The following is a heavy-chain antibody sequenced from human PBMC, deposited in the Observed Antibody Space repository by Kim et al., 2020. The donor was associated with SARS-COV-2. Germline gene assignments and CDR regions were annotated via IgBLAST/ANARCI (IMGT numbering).Heavy chain of an antibody. CDR2: VYSGARR. Sequence: GGSLRLSCEVSGFIVRDNYMSWVRQAPGKGPECVAVVYSGARRLYADSVKGRFTASKDISKNTLYLQMNSLRPEDTALYSCVRGSSYDSSGLPDYWGQGTQVTVPP. V-gene: IGHV3-66*01. CDR3: VRGSSYDSSGLPDY. CDR1: GFIVRDNY. J-gene: IGHJ4*02. D-gene: IGHD3-22*01.